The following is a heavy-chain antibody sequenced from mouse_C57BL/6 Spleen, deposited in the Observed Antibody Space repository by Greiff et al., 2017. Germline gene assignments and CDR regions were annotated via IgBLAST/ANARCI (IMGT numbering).Heavy chain of an antibody. CDR2: ISRSGSYT. Sequence: EVQGVESGGDLVKPGGSLKLSCAASGFTFSSYGLSWVRQTPDKRLEWVATISRSGSYTYYPDSVKGRFTISRDNSKNTLYLQMSSLKSEDTAMYYCARHTTGEAHFDYWGQSTTLTVSS. CDR3: ARHTTGEAHFDY. V-gene: IGHV5-6*01. J-gene: IGHJ2*01. CDR1: GFTFSSYG. D-gene: IGHD1-1*01.